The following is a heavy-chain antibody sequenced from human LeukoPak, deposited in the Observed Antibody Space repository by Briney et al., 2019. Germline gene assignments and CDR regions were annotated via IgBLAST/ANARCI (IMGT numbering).Heavy chain of an antibody. V-gene: IGHV4-34*01. CDR1: GGSFSGYY. CDR3: ARGRGGGIRMVRGVPWGSYYMDV. Sequence: PSETLSLTCAVYGGSFSGYYWSWIRQPPGKGLEWIGQINHSGSTNYNPSLKSRVTISVDTSKNQFSLKLSSVTAADTAVYYRARGRGGGIRMVRGVPWGSYYMDVWGKGTTVTVSS. J-gene: IGHJ6*03. D-gene: IGHD3-10*01. CDR2: INHSGST.